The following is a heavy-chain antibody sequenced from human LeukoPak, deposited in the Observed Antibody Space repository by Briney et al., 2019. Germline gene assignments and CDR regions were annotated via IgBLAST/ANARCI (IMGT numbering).Heavy chain of an antibody. V-gene: IGHV4-39*07. D-gene: IGHD5-24*01. CDR2: IYYSGST. Sequence: SETLSLTCTVSGGSISSSSYYWGWIRQPPGKGLEWIGSIYYSGSTYYNPSLKSRVTISVDTSKNQFSLKLSSVTAADTAVYYCARRKVELVRDYYYYYYMDVWGKGTTVTISS. CDR3: ARRKVELVRDYYYYYYMDV. J-gene: IGHJ6*03. CDR1: GGSISSSSYY.